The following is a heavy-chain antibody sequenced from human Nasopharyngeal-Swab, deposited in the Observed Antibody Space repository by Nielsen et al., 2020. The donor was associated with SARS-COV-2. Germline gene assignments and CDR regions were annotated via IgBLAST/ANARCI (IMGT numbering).Heavy chain of an antibody. CDR2: IYCSGGT. CDR3: ARQYSGSYDYYYYYYMDV. D-gene: IGHD1-26*01. J-gene: IGHJ6*03. Sequence: SETLSLTCTVSGGSISSYYWSWIRQPPGKGLEWIGYIYCSGGTYYNPSLKSPVTISVDTSKNQFSLKLNSVTAADTAVYYCARQYSGSYDYYYYYYMDVWGKGTTVTVSS. V-gene: IGHV4-59*08. CDR1: GGSISSYY.